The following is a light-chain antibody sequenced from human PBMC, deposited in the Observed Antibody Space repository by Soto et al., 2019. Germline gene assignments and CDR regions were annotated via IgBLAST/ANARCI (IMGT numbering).Light chain of an antibody. Sequence: EIQLTQSPSFLSASVGDRVTITCRASQGISSYLAWYRQKPGKAPKLLIYAASTLQSGVPSRFSGSGSWTEFTLAISSLQPEDFATYFCQHLNTTACTFGPGTTVDLK. CDR1: QGISSY. CDR3: QHLNTTACT. J-gene: IGKJ3*01. CDR2: AAS. V-gene: IGKV1-9*01.